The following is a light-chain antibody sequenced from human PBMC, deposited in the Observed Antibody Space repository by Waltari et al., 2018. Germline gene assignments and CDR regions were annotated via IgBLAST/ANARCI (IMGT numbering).Light chain of an antibody. CDR2: QDT. J-gene: IGLJ2*01. CDR3: QVWDSSTHVV. V-gene: IGLV3-1*01. Sequence: SYELTQPPSVSVSPGQTASITCSGDKLGTTYVCWYQQRPGQSPVLVIYQDTKRPSGSPERCAGSNSGNTATLTISGTQAMDEAAYYCQVWDSSTHVVFGGGTKLTVL. CDR1: KLGTTY.